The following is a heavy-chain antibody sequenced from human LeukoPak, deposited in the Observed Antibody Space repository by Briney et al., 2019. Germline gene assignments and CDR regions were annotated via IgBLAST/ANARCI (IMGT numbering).Heavy chain of an antibody. CDR3: ARGYPLLSYYYGMDV. D-gene: IGHD2-2*02. V-gene: IGHV4-39*07. CDR1: GGSISSSIYY. CDR2: VFYNGAT. Sequence: SETLSLTCIVSGGSISSSIYYWAWVRQPPGKGLEWIGTVFYNGATQYNPSLKSRVTISVDTSKNQFSLKLSSVTAADTAVYYCARGYPLLSYYYGMDVWGQGTTVTVSS. J-gene: IGHJ6*02.